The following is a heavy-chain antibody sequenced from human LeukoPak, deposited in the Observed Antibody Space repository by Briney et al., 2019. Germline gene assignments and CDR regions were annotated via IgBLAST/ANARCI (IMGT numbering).Heavy chain of an antibody. CDR2: ISGSGGNT. CDR1: GFTFSSYA. Sequence: GGSLRLSCAAAGFTFSSYAMNWVRQAPGEGREGFSAISGSGGNTYYADSVKGRFTISRDNSKNTLYLQMNSLRAEDTAVYYCAKSSYCTSTSCYGPFDPWGQGTLVTVSS. D-gene: IGHD2-2*01. J-gene: IGHJ5*02. V-gene: IGHV3-23*01. CDR3: AKSSYCTSTSCYGPFDP.